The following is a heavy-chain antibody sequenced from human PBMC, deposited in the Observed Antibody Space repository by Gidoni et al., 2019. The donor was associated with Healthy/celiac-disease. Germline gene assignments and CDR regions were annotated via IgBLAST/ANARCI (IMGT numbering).Heavy chain of an antibody. CDR2: ISSSSSYI. J-gene: IGHJ4*02. D-gene: IGHD1-26*01. V-gene: IGHV3-21*01. CDR1: GFTFSSYS. CDR3: ARDHRNNDREDNLSGSSHDY. Sequence: EVQLVESGGGLVKPGGSLRLSCAASGFTFSSYSMNWVRQAPGKGLEWVSSISSSSSYIYYADSVKGRFTISRDNAKNSRYLQMNSLRAEDTAVYYCARDHRNNDREDNLSGSSHDYWGQGTLVTVSS.